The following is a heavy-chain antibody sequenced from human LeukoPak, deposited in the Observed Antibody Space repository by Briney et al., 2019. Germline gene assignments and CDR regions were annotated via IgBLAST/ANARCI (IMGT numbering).Heavy chain of an antibody. CDR1: GFTVSSNY. CDR2: IYSGGST. Sequence: GGSLRLSCAASGFTVSSNYMSWVRQAPGKGLEWVSVIYSGGSTYYADSVKGRFTISRGNSKNTLYLQMNSLRAEDTAVYYCARPQPRPLGAFDIWGQGTMVTVSS. CDR3: ARPQPRPLGAFDI. D-gene: IGHD2-2*01. V-gene: IGHV3-66*02. J-gene: IGHJ3*02.